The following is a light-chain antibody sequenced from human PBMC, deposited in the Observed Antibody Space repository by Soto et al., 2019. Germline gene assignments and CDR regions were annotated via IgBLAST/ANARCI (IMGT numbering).Light chain of an antibody. J-gene: IGKJ1*01. CDR1: QGISTY. Sequence: DIQMTQSPSYLSASVGDRVTITCRASQGISTYCNWYQQKPGKAPKLLIYGASSLQIGVPSRFRGSRSETDFTLTISSLQPEHFANYSCQQSYSTTWTFGQGTKGEIK. V-gene: IGKV1-39*01. CDR2: GAS. CDR3: QQSYSTTWT.